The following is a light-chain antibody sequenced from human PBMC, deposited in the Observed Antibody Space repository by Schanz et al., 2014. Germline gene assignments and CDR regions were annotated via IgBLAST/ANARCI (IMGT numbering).Light chain of an antibody. CDR1: TSDIGAYNY. Sequence: QSALTQPASVSGSPGQSISISCAGTTSDIGAYNYVSWYQHHPGKAPKLMIYDVSNRPSGVSNRFAGSKSGNTASLTISGLQPEDEANYFCISYTASSTLEVFGGGTKLTVL. CDR2: DVS. J-gene: IGLJ3*02. CDR3: ISYTASSTLEV. V-gene: IGLV2-14*03.